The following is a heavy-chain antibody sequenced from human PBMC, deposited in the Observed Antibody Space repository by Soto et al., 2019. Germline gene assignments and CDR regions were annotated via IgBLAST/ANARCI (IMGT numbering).Heavy chain of an antibody. CDR3: ARNRGASIAAPWYFDL. CDR1: GFTFSSYD. D-gene: IGHD6-13*01. CDR2: IGTAGDT. Sequence: VQLVESGGGLVQPGGSLRLSCAASGFTFSSYDMHWVRQATGKGLEWVSAIGTAGDTYYPGSVKGRFTISRENAKNSLYLQMNSLRAEDTAVYYCARNRGASIAAPWYFDLWGRGTLVTVSS. V-gene: IGHV3-13*01. J-gene: IGHJ2*01.